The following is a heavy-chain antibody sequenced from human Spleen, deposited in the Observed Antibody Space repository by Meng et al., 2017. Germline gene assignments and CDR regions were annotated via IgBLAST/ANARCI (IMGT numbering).Heavy chain of an antibody. D-gene: IGHD6-13*01. CDR1: GGSVSSGPHY. CDR3: ARDLLPPPTIGAQGMDV. Sequence: SETLSLTCTVSGGSVSSGPHYWSWIRQPPGKGLEWIGFIYYSGSTNYNPSLKSRVTITVDTSKNQFSLKLSSVTAADTAVYYRARDLLPPPTIGAQGMDVWGQGTTVTVSS. J-gene: IGHJ6*02. V-gene: IGHV4-61*01. CDR2: IYYSGST.